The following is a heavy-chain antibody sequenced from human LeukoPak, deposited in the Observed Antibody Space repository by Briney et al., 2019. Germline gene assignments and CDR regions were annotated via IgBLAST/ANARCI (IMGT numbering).Heavy chain of an antibody. CDR1: GFTFSAYS. J-gene: IGHJ6*03. Sequence: GGSLRLSCATSGFTFSAYSMNWVRQAPGKGLEWVSSISSSSSYIYYADSVKGRFTISRDNAKNSLYLQMNSLRAEDTAVYYCARGRRIAVAGTRYYYYYMDVWGKGTTVTISS. V-gene: IGHV3-21*01. CDR3: ARGRRIAVAGTRYYYYYMDV. D-gene: IGHD6-19*01. CDR2: ISSSSSYI.